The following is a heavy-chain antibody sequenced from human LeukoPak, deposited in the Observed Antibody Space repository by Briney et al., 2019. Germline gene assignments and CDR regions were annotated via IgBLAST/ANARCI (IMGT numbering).Heavy chain of an antibody. V-gene: IGHV3-66*01. D-gene: IGHD7-27*01. Sequence: GGSLRLSCAASGFTFSSYAMSWVRQAPGKGLEWVSVIYSGGSTYYADSVKGRFTISRDNSKNTLYLQMNSLRAEDTAVYYCARDPLTGIDAFDIWGQGTMVTVSS. CDR1: GFTFSSYA. CDR3: ARDPLTGIDAFDI. CDR2: IYSGGST. J-gene: IGHJ3*02.